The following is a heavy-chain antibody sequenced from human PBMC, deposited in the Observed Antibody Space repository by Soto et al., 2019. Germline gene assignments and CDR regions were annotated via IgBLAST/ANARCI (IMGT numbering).Heavy chain of an antibody. CDR2: IWYDGSNK. D-gene: IGHD6-13*01. CDR3: AREGILKAAAGAEHSYYGMDV. J-gene: IGHJ6*02. V-gene: IGHV3-33*01. Sequence: QVQLVESGGGVVQPGRSLRLSCAASGFTFSSYGMHWVRQAPGKGLEWVAVIWYDGSNKYYADSVKGRVTISRDNSKNPLYLQMNSLRAEDTAVYYCAREGILKAAAGAEHSYYGMDVWGQGTTVTVSS. CDR1: GFTFSSYG.